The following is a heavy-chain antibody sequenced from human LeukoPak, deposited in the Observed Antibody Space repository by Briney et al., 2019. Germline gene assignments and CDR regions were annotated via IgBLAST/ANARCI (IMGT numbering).Heavy chain of an antibody. V-gene: IGHV3-21*03. CDR2: ISSSSSYI. J-gene: IGHJ4*02. CDR3: TTGNYYDRSGYSLDY. CDR1: GFTFSSYS. Sequence: GGSLRLSCAASGFTFSSYSMNWVRQAPGKGLEWVSSISSSSSYIYYADSVKGRFTISRDNAKNSLYLQMNSLRAEDTAVYYCTTGNYYDRSGYSLDYWGQGTLVTVSS. D-gene: IGHD3-22*01.